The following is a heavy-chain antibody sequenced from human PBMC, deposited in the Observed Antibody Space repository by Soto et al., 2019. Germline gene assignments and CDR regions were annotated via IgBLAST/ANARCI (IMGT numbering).Heavy chain of an antibody. CDR2: INPNSGGT. J-gene: IGHJ4*02. CDR1: GYTFTSYY. CDR3: ARDGGVSYAHDS. D-gene: IGHD2-2*01. V-gene: IGHV1-2*04. Sequence: GASVMGSCNESGYTFTSYYMHWVRQAPGQVLEWMGWINPNSGGTNYAQKLQGWVTMTRDTSISTAYMELSRLRSDDTAVYYCARDGGVSYAHDSWAQGTLVPVSS.